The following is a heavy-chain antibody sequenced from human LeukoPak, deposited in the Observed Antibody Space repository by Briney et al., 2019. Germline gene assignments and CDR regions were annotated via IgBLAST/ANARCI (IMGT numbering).Heavy chain of an antibody. V-gene: IGHV1-18*01. CDR1: GYTFTSYG. CDR3: ARANDFWSGYHSYYFDY. D-gene: IGHD3-3*01. Sequence: ASVKLSCKASGYTFTSYGISWVQQAPGQGLEWMGWISAYNGNTNYAQKLQGRVTMTTDTSTSTAYMELRSLRSDDAAVYYCARANDFWSGYHSYYFDYWGQGTLVTVSS. CDR2: ISAYNGNT. J-gene: IGHJ4*02.